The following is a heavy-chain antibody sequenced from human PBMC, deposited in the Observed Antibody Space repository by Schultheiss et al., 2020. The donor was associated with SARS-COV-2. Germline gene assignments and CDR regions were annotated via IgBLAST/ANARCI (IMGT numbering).Heavy chain of an antibody. CDR3: ARGRSGIVVVPAAIRRSPYYYYMDV. CDR1: GGSFSDYY. CDR2: IYYSGST. Sequence: SETLSLTCAVYGGSFSDYYWSWIRQPPGKGLEWIGSIYYSGSTYYNPSLKSRVTISVDTSKNQFSLKLSSVTAADTAVYYCARGRSGIVVVPAAIRRSPYYYYMDVWGKGTTVTVSS. D-gene: IGHD2-2*02. J-gene: IGHJ6*03. V-gene: IGHV4-34*01.